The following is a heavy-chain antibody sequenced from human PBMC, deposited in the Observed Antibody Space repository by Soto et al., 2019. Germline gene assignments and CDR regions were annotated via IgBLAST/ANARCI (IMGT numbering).Heavy chain of an antibody. CDR3: ASRFSSSWSALDY. V-gene: IGHV3-53*01. J-gene: IGHJ4*02. D-gene: IGHD6-13*01. Sequence: GVSLRLSFAVSGFTVSGNFMSWVRQAPGKGLEWVSIIYTGDTTYYADSVKGRFTISRDNSKNTLYLQMNSLRAEDSAVYYCASRFSSSWSALDYWGRGTLVTVSS. CDR1: GFTVSGNF. CDR2: IYTGDTT.